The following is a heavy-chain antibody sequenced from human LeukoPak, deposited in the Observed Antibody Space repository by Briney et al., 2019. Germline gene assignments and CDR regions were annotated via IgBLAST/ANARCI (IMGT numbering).Heavy chain of an antibody. J-gene: IGHJ4*02. CDR1: GGTFSSYA. V-gene: IGHV1-69*13. CDR3: ATRRENSSGYYPFDY. D-gene: IGHD3-22*01. Sequence: SVKVSCKASGGTFSSYAISWVRQAPGQGLEWMGGIIPIFGTANYAQKFQGRVTITADESTSTAYMELSSLRSEDTAVYYCATRRENSSGYYPFDYWGQGTLVTVSS. CDR2: IIPIFGTA.